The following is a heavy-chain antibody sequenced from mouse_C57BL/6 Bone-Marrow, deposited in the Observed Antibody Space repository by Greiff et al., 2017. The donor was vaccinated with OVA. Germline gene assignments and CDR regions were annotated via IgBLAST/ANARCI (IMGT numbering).Heavy chain of an antibody. CDR1: GFTFSDYG. Sequence: EVKLMESGGGLVQPGGSLKLSCAASGFTFSDYGMAWVRQAPRKGLEWVAFISNLAYSIYYADNVTGRFTISRENAKNTLDLAMSSLRSEDTAMYYCARQGYYGSSSWGQGTLVTVSA. D-gene: IGHD1-1*01. V-gene: IGHV5-15*01. CDR2: ISNLAYSI. J-gene: IGHJ3*01. CDR3: ARQGYYGSSS.